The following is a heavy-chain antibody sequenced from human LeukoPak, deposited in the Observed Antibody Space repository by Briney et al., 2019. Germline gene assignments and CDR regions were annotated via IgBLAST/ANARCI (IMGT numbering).Heavy chain of an antibody. D-gene: IGHD6-13*01. J-gene: IGHJ5*02. Sequence: PSDTLSLTCTVSGGSISSYYWSWIRQPPGKGLEWIGYIYTSGSTNYNPSLKSRVTISVDTSKNQFSLKLSSVTAADTAVYYCARGRGAAAGTKNWFDPWGRGTLVTVSS. CDR2: IYTSGST. CDR1: GGSISSYY. V-gene: IGHV4-4*09. CDR3: ARGRGAAAGTKNWFDP.